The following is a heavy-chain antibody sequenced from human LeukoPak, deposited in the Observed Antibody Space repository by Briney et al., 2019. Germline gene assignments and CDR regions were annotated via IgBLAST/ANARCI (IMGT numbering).Heavy chain of an antibody. CDR2: MYFSGTT. CDR3: AREYYYDSSGYYFDY. Sequence: SETLSVTCSVSGVPISSRSYYWGWIRQPPGEGLEWIGSMYFSGTTYYNPSLKSRVTISVDTSKNQFSLKLSSVTAADTAVYYCAREYYYDSSGYYFDYWGQGTLVTVSS. J-gene: IGHJ4*02. V-gene: IGHV4-39*07. CDR1: GVPISSRSYY. D-gene: IGHD3-22*01.